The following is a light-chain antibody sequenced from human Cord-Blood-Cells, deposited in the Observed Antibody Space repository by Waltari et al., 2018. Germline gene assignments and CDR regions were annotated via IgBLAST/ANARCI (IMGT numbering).Light chain of an antibody. V-gene: IGLV3-25*03. Sequence: SYELTQPPSVSVSPGQTARITCSGDALPKQYAYWYQQKPGQAPVLVLYKDSERPSGIPGRFSGSSAGTTVTLTISGVQAEDEADYYCQSADSSGTYLYVFGTGTKVTVL. CDR2: KDS. CDR1: ALPKQY. CDR3: QSADSSGTYLYV. J-gene: IGLJ1*01.